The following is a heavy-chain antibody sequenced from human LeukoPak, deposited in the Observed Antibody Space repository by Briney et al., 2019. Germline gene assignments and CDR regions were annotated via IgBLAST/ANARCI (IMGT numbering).Heavy chain of an antibody. Sequence: SETLSLTCTVSGGSISSYYWSWIRQPPGKGLEWIGYIYYSGSTNYNPSLKSRVTISVDTSKNQFSLKLSSVTAADTAVYYCANGGVTSFFDYWGQGTLVTVSS. CDR3: ANGGVTSFFDY. D-gene: IGHD3-16*01. J-gene: IGHJ4*02. CDR2: IYYSGST. V-gene: IGHV4-59*01. CDR1: GGSISSYY.